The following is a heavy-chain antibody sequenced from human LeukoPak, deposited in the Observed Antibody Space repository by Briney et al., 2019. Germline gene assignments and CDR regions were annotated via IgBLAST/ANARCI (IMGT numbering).Heavy chain of an antibody. Sequence: SVKVSCKASGGTFSSYAISWVRQAPGQGLEWMGGIIPIFGTANYAQKFQGRVTITADESTSTAHMELSSLRSGDTAVYYCARSIFGVVIFVYYYYYMDVWGKGTTVTVSS. D-gene: IGHD3-3*01. V-gene: IGHV1-69*13. CDR3: ARSIFGVVIFVYYYYYMDV. CDR1: GGTFSSYA. CDR2: IIPIFGTA. J-gene: IGHJ6*03.